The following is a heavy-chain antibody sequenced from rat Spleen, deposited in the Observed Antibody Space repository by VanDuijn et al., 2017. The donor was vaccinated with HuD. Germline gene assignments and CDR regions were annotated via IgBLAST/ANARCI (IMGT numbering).Heavy chain of an antibody. CDR2: IKKDSRTI. V-gene: IGHV4-2*01. D-gene: IGHD4-3*01. CDR1: GFNFNDYW. Sequence: EVKLVESGGGLVQPGRSLKLSCAASGFNFNDYWMGWVRQAPGKGLEWIGEIKKDSRTINQNPSLKDKFTISRDNAQNTLYRQMSKLGSEETATYYGVRERLGVEGWGQGILITVSS. J-gene: IGHJ2*01. CDR3: VRERLGVEG.